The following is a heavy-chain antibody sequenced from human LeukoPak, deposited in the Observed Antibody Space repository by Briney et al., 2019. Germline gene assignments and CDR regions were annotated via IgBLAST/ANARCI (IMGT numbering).Heavy chain of an antibody. CDR2: IIPIFGTA. J-gene: IGHJ4*02. Sequence: ASVKDSCKASGGTFSSYAISWVRQAPGQGLEWMGRIIPIFGTANYAQKFQGRVTITTDESTSTAYMELSSLRSEDTAVYYCASGSSPPSYFDYWGQGTLVTVSS. CDR1: GGTFSSYA. CDR3: ASGSSPPSYFDY. V-gene: IGHV1-69*05. D-gene: IGHD2-15*01.